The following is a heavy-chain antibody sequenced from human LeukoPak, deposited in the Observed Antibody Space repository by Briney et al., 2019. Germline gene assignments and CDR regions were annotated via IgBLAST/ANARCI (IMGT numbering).Heavy chain of an antibody. Sequence: RTGGSLRISCAASGFTFSSYAMHWVRQAPGKGLEWVAVISYDGSNKYYADSVKGRFTISRDNSKNTLYLQMISLRAEDTAVDYCARQRARYFEWLSDLYAFDSWGQGTPVTVSS. CDR3: ARQRARYFEWLSDLYAFDS. D-gene: IGHD3-9*01. J-gene: IGHJ4*02. CDR2: ISYDGSNK. CDR1: GFTFSSYA. V-gene: IGHV3-30*04.